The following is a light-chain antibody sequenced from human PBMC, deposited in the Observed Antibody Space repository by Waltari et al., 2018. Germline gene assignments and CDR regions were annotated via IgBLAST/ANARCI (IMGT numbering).Light chain of an antibody. J-gene: IGKJ4*01. V-gene: IGKV1-39*01. Sequence: IQMTQSPSSLSASVGDRVTITCRASQTINNYLNWYQQKPGKAPKLLIYAASSLQSGVPSRFSGSGSGTDFSLTISSLQPEDFATYYCQQSFSSPWVTFGGGTKLDIK. CDR3: QQSFSSPWVT. CDR2: AAS. CDR1: QTINNY.